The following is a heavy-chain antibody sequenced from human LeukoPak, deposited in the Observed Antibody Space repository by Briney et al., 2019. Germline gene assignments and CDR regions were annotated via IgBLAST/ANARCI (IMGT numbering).Heavy chain of an antibody. CDR2: INRSGST. CDR1: GGSISNYY. Sequence: SGTLSLTCTVSGGSISNYYWSWIRQPAGKGLEWIGRINRSGSTNFNPSLKSRVTMSIDTSKNQFSLKVTSVTAADTAVYYCARDGRDTTSSQDSFDPWGQGTLVTVSS. J-gene: IGHJ5*02. V-gene: IGHV4-4*07. CDR3: ARDGRDTTSSQDSFDP. D-gene: IGHD6-6*01.